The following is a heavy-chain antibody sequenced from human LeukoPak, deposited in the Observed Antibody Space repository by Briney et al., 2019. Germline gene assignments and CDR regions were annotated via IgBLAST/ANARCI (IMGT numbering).Heavy chain of an antibody. J-gene: IGHJ3*02. D-gene: IGHD6-13*01. V-gene: IGHV3-53*01. CDR2: IYSGGST. Sequence: PGGSLTLSCAASGFTVSSNYMSWVRQAPGKGLEWVSVIYSGGSTYYADSVKGRFTISRDNSKNTLYLQMNSLRAEDTAVYYCAGRQLVRLADAFEIWGQGTMVTVSS. CDR1: GFTVSSNY. CDR3: AGRQLVRLADAFEI.